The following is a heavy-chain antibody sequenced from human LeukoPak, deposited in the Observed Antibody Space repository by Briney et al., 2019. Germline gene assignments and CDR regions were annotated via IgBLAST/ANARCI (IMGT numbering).Heavy chain of an antibody. CDR2: IYYSGST. J-gene: IGHJ5*02. Sequence: SETLSLTCTVSGGSISSSSYYWGWIRQPPGKGLEWIGSIYYSGSTYYNPSLKSRVTISVDTSKNQFSLKLSSVTAADTAVYYCARGRDWFDPWGRGTLVTVSS. D-gene: IGHD2-15*01. CDR1: GGSISSSSYY. CDR3: ARGRDWFDP. V-gene: IGHV4-39*07.